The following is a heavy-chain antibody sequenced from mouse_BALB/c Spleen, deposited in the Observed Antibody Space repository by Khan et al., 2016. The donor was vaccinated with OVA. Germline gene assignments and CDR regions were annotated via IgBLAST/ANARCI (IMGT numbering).Heavy chain of an antibody. J-gene: IGHJ4*01. CDR3: GRGIEGFYVMNY. Sequence: VQLQQSGPELVRPGASVKISCKGSGYTFSDYAMHWVKQSHAKGLEWIGLINTYNGNPNYNQKFKGKATMTVDKSSSTAYMELARLTSEDSATYYCGRGIEGFYVMNYWGQGTSVTVSS. CDR2: INTYNGNP. V-gene: IGHV1S137*01. CDR1: GYTFSDYA. D-gene: IGHD1-1*01.